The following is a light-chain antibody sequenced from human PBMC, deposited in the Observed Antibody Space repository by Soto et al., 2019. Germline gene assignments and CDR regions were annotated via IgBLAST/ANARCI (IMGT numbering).Light chain of an antibody. CDR1: SSNIGDNY. J-gene: IGLJ7*02. Sequence: QSELTQPPSVSAAAGQKVTISCSGSSSNIGDNYVSWYQQVPGTAPKLLIYDNDQRSSGTPDRFSAYKSGTSATLRITGLQTGDEADYYCGTWDSSLSVAVFGGGTQLTAL. V-gene: IGLV1-51*01. CDR2: DND. CDR3: GTWDSSLSVAV.